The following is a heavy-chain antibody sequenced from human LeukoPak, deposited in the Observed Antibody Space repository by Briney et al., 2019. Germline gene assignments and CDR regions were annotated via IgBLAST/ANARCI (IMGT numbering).Heavy chain of an antibody. Sequence: ASVKVSCKASGYTFTSYGISWVRQAPGQGLEGMGWISAYNGNTNYAQKLQGRVTMTTDTSTSTAYMELRSLRSDDTAVYYCARDLSFGIAAAGTISYYYYGMDVWGQGTTVTVSS. CDR3: ARDLSFGIAAAGTISYYYYGMDV. V-gene: IGHV1-18*01. CDR2: ISAYNGNT. J-gene: IGHJ6*02. D-gene: IGHD6-13*01. CDR1: GYTFTSYG.